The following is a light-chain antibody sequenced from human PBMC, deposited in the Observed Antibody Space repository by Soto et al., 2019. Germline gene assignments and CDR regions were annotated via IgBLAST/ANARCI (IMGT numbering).Light chain of an antibody. CDR3: SSFSSITREV. V-gene: IGLV2-14*01. CDR1: SSDVGGYSY. CDR2: EVS. J-gene: IGLJ2*01. Sequence: QSVLTQPASVSGSPGQSITISCTGTSSDVGGYSYVSWYQQHPGKTPKLMIYEVSNRPSGVSHRCSGSKSGNTASLTISGLQTEDEADYYCSSFSSITREVFGGGTKVTVL.